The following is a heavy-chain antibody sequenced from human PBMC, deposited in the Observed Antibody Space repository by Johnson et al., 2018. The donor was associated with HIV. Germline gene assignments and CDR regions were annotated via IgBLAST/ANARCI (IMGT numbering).Heavy chain of an antibody. CDR1: GFTFSSYA. V-gene: IGHV3-7*03. CDR3: ARPNRPQYRSTFDI. D-gene: IGHD6-13*01. CDR2: IKDDGSEK. J-gene: IGHJ3*02. Sequence: VQLVESGGGVVQPGRSLRLSCAASGFTFSSYAMHWVRQAPGKGLEWVANIKDDGSEKSYVDSVKGRFTISRDNAKNSLYLQMSSLRAEDTAIYYCARPNRPQYRSTFDIWGQGTKVTVSS.